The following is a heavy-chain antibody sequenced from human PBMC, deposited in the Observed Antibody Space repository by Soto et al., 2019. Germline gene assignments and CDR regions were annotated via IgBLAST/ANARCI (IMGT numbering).Heavy chain of an antibody. Sequence: QVQLVESGGGVVQPGRSLRLSCAASGFTFRNYAMHWVRQAPGKGRECGAVISYDGSNKFYRDYVKGRFTISRDNSKNTLYLQINSLRYEDTAVYYCARGDREDIAVVVGVRPGEYGVDVWGQGTTVTVSS. J-gene: IGHJ6*02. CDR2: ISYDGSNK. CDR3: ARGDREDIAVVVGVRPGEYGVDV. D-gene: IGHD2-15*01. V-gene: IGHV3-30-3*01. CDR1: GFTFRNYA.